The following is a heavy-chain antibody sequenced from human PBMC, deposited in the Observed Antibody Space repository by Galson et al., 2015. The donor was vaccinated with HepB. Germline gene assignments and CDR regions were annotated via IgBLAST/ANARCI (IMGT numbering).Heavy chain of an antibody. Sequence: SLRLSCAASGFTFSSYAMSWVRQAPGKGLEWVSAISGSGGSTYYADSVKGRFTISRDNSKNTLYLQMNSLRAEDTAVYYCAKDLHYYGSGSYFRADYWGQGTLVTVSS. J-gene: IGHJ4*02. D-gene: IGHD3-10*01. CDR1: GFTFSSYA. V-gene: IGHV3-23*01. CDR2: ISGSGGST. CDR3: AKDLHYYGSGSYFRADY.